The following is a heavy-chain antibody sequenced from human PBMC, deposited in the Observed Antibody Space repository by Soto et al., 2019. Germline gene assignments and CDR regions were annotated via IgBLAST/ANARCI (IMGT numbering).Heavy chain of an antibody. D-gene: IGHD4-17*01. CDR1: GYSFTNYW. CDR3: ASPHDYGDYVFDY. CDR2: IYPGDSDT. V-gene: IGHV5-51*01. J-gene: IGHJ4*02. Sequence: PGESLKISCKGSGYSFTNYWIGWVRQMPGKGLEWMGIIYPGDSDTRYSPSFQGQVTISADKSISTAYLQWSSLKASDTAMYYCASPHDYGDYVFDYWGQGTLVTVSS.